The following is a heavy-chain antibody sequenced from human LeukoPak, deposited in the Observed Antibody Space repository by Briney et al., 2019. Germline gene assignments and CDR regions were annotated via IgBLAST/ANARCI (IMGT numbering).Heavy chain of an antibody. Sequence: GGSLRLSCAASGFTFSNYAMHWVRQAPGKGLEWVAFISYDGSSKCYADSVKGRFTISGDNSKNTLYLQMNSLRAEDTAVYYCAGEQNAFDMWGQGTMVTVSS. J-gene: IGHJ3*02. CDR3: AGEQNAFDM. CDR2: ISYDGSSK. V-gene: IGHV3-30*04. CDR1: GFTFSNYA.